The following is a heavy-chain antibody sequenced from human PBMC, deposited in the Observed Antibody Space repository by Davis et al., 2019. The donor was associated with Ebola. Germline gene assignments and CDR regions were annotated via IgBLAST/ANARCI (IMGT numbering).Heavy chain of an antibody. CDR1: GFTFSTAW. Sequence: GGSLRLSCAASGFTFSTAWMNWVRQAPGKGLEWVGRIKSKTDGGTTDYAAPVKGRFTISRDDSKNTLYLQMNSLKTEDTAVYYCTTDPGLGYCSGGSCRSYYYYYGMDVWGQGTTVTVSS. CDR2: IKSKTDGGTT. V-gene: IGHV3-15*07. D-gene: IGHD2-15*01. J-gene: IGHJ6*02. CDR3: TTDPGLGYCSGGSCRSYYYYYGMDV.